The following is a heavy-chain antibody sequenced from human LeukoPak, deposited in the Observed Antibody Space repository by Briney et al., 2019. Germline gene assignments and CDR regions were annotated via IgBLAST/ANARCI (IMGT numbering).Heavy chain of an antibody. D-gene: IGHD2-2*01. CDR1: DASISGYY. J-gene: IGHJ4*02. CDR2: MYYSGST. V-gene: IGHV4-59*12. Sequence: SETLSLTCTVSDASISGYYWSWIRQPPGKGLEWIGYMYYSGSTSYNPSLKSRVTMSVDTSKNQFSLKLNSVTAADTAVYYCAREIYCRSANCPFDYWGQGTLVTVSS. CDR3: AREIYCRSANCPFDY.